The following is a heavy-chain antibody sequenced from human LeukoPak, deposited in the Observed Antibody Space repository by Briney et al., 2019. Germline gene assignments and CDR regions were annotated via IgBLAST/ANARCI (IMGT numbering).Heavy chain of an antibody. Sequence: APVKVSCKASGYTFTSYGISWVRQAPGQGPEWMGVISPSGGSTIYAQKFKGRVTLTRDMSTSTDYLELSSLRSEDTAVYYCARGPLRDYYYMDVWGKGTTVTVSS. CDR2: ISPSGGST. J-gene: IGHJ6*03. CDR3: ARGPLRDYYYMDV. V-gene: IGHV1-46*01. CDR1: GYTFTSYG.